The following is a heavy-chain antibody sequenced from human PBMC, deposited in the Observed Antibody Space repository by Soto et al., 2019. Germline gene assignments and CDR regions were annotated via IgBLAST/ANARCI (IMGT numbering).Heavy chain of an antibody. J-gene: IGHJ6*02. CDR3: ARADDFGYYYYYGMDV. CDR2: IWYDGSNK. V-gene: IGHV3-33*01. Sequence: QVQLVESGGGVVQPGRSLRLSCAASGFTFSSYGMHWVRQAPGKGLEWVAVIWYDGSNKYYADSVKGRFTISRDNSKNTLYLQMNSLRAEDTAVYYCARADDFGYYYYYGMDVWGQGTTVTVSS. CDR1: GFTFSSYG. D-gene: IGHD3-3*01.